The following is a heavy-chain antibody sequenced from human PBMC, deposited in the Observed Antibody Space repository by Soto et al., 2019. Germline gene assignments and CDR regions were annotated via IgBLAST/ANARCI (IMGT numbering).Heavy chain of an antibody. CDR2: IKSKTDGGTT. Sequence: GGSLRLSCAASGFTFSNAWMSWVRQAPGKGLEWVGRIKSKTDGGTTDYAAPVKGRFTISRDDSKNTLYLQMNSLKTEDTAVCYCTTGSTYYYDSSGYYYYYGMDVWGQGTTVTVSS. CDR3: TTGSTYYYDSSGYYYYYGMDV. CDR1: GFTFSNAW. V-gene: IGHV3-15*01. J-gene: IGHJ6*02. D-gene: IGHD3-22*01.